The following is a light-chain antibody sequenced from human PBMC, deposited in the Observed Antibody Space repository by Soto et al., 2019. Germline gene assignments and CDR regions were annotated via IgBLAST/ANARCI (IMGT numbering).Light chain of an antibody. CDR3: FSYAGGFHV. J-gene: IGLJ1*01. V-gene: IGLV2-11*01. CDR1: SSDVGGYDY. CDR2: VVS. Sequence: QSVLTQPRSVSGSPGQSVTISCTGTSSDVGGYDYVSWYQQHPGKAPKLMIFVVSKRPSGVPDRSSGSKSGSTASLTISGLQADDEPDYYCFSYAGGFHVVGTWTKLTVL.